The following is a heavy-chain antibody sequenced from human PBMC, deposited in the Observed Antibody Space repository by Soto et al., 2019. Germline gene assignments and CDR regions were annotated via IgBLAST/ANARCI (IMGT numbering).Heavy chain of an antibody. CDR2: ISAHNGNT. CDR1: GYAFTTYG. V-gene: IGHV1-18*01. D-gene: IGHD1-1*01. Sequence: QVHLVQSGAEVKKPGASVKVSCQASGYAFTTYGITWVRQAPGQGLEWMGWISAHNGNTNYAQKLQARVTVTRDTSTSTPYMELRSLRSGDTAVYSCARGRYGDYWGQGARVTVSS. J-gene: IGHJ4*02. CDR3: ARGRYGDY.